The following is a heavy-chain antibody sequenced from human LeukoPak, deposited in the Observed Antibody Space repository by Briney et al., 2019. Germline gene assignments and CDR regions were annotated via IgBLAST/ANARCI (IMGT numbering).Heavy chain of an antibody. Sequence: ASVKVSCKASGYTFTSYDINGVRQATGQGLEWMGWMNPNSGNTGYAQKFQGRVTMTRNTSISTAYMELSSLRSEDTAVYYCAKEARYSYGRKKNYYYYYYMDVWGKGTTVTVSS. CDR3: AKEARYSYGRKKNYYYYYYMDV. J-gene: IGHJ6*03. V-gene: IGHV1-8*01. D-gene: IGHD5-18*01. CDR1: GYTFTSYD. CDR2: MNPNSGNT.